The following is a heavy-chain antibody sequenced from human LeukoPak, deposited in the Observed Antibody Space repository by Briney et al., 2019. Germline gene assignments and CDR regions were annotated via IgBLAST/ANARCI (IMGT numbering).Heavy chain of an antibody. V-gene: IGHV1-69*02. CDR3: VYYYDSSGYYYGMDV. J-gene: IGHJ6*02. Sequence: SVKVSCKASGGTFSSYTISWVRQAPGQGLEWMRRIIPILGIANYAQKFQGRVTITADKSTSTAYMELSSLRSEDTAVYYCVYYYDSSGYYYGMDVWGQGTTVTVSS. D-gene: IGHD3-22*01. CDR1: GGTFSSYT. CDR2: IIPILGIA.